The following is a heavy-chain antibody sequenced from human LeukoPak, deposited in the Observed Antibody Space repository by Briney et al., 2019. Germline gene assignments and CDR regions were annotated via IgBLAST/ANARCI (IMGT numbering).Heavy chain of an antibody. Sequence: LGTLSLTCTVSGYSISSGYYWGWIRQPPGKGLEWIGSIYHSGSTYCNPSLKSRVTISVDTSKKQFSLKLSSVTAADTAVYYCAREKIAYYDNSGRGWFDPWGQGTLVTVSS. CDR2: IYHSGST. CDR1: GYSISSGYY. D-gene: IGHD3-22*01. V-gene: IGHV4-38-2*02. J-gene: IGHJ5*02. CDR3: AREKIAYYDNSGRGWFDP.